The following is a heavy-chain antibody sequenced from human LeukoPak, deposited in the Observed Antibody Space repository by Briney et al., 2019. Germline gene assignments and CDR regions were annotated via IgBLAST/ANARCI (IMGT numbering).Heavy chain of an antibody. CDR3: ASGVTGYFQH. Sequence: GASVKVSCKASGGTFSSYAISWVRQAPGQGLEWMGGIIPISGTANYAQKFQGRVTMTRDTSTSTVYMELSSLRSEDTAVYYCASGVTGYFQHWGQGTLVTVSS. CDR2: IIPISGTA. D-gene: IGHD5-18*01. J-gene: IGHJ1*01. CDR1: GGTFSSYA. V-gene: IGHV1-69*05.